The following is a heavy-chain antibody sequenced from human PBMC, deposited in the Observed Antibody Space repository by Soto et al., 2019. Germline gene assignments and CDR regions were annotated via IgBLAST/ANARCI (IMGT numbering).Heavy chain of an antibody. CDR2: IYYSGST. D-gene: IGHD1-7*01. Sequence: QVQLQESGPGLVKPSQTLSLTCTVSGGSISSGGYYWSWIRQHPGKGLEWIGYIYYSGSTYYNPSLKSRVTISVDTSKNQFSLKLSSVTAADTAVYYCARGGRGDWNYVEFDYWGQGTLVTVSS. CDR1: GGSISSGGYY. CDR3: ARGGRGDWNYVEFDY. J-gene: IGHJ4*02. V-gene: IGHV4-31*03.